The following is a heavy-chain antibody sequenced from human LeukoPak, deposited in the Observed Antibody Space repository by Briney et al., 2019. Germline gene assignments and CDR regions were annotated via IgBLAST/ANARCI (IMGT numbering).Heavy chain of an antibody. CDR1: GGSMSSNY. Sequence: SETLSLTCTVSGGSMSSNYWSWIRQPPGKGLEWIGYIYNSGTIYYSGSTNYNPSLLSRVTISVDTSKNQFSLKLRSVTAADTAVYYCARRGSTSLDYWGQGTLVTVSS. CDR2: IYNSGTIYYSGST. J-gene: IGHJ4*02. V-gene: IGHV4-59*08. D-gene: IGHD2-2*01. CDR3: ARRGSTSLDY.